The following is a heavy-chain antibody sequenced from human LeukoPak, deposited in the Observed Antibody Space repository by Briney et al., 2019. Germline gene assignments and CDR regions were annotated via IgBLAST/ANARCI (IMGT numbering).Heavy chain of an antibody. Sequence: GGSLRLSCAASGFTFDDYGMSWVRQAPGKGLEWVSAISGGRDNTYYADSVKGRFTISRDTSKNTLYLQMNSLRAEDTAVYYCAKGDAYCGGDCYPDWGQGTLVTVSS. CDR1: GFTFDDYG. D-gene: IGHD2-21*02. J-gene: IGHJ4*02. CDR3: AKGDAYCGGDCYPD. CDR2: ISGGRDNT. V-gene: IGHV3-23*01.